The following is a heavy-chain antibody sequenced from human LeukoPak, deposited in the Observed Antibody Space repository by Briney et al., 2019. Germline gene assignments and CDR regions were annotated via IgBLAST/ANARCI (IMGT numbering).Heavy chain of an antibody. CDR2: INHSGST. CDR1: GGSFSGYY. Sequence: SETLSLTCAVYGGSFSGYYWSWIRQPPGKGLEWIGEINHSGSTNYNPSLKSRVTISVDTSKNQFSLKLSSVTVADTAVYYCARGSKTGDWGYYFDYWGQGTLVTVSS. J-gene: IGHJ4*02. D-gene: IGHD1-1*01. V-gene: IGHV4-34*01. CDR3: ARGSKTGDWGYYFDY.